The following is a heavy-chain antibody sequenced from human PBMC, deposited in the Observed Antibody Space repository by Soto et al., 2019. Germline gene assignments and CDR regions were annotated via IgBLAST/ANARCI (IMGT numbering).Heavy chain of an antibody. CDR1: GGSINSANW. CDR3: AGDDSGWNYYYYYGMDV. J-gene: IGHJ6*02. D-gene: IGHD6-19*01. Sequence: QVQLQESGPGLVKPSGTLSLTCTVSGGSINSANWWSWVRQPPGKGLEWIGEIFHSGSTNYNPSLKSRATISLDKSKNQFSLKLSSVTAADTVVYYCAGDDSGWNYYYYYGMDVWGQGTTVTVSS. V-gene: IGHV4-4*02. CDR2: IFHSGST.